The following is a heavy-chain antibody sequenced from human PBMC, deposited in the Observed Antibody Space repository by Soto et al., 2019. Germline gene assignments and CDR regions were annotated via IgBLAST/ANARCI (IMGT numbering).Heavy chain of an antibody. J-gene: IGHJ6*02. D-gene: IGHD1-26*01. CDR3: ARGRIVGALRPGYYYGMDV. CDR2: INHSGSA. V-gene: IGHV4-34*01. Sequence: PSETLSLTCAVYGESFSGHIWTWIRQTPGKGLQWIGQINHSGSASYNPSHKSRVTISVHTSNSQFSLEMSSVTAADTAVYYCARGRIVGALRPGYYYGMDVWGQGTTVTVSS. CDR1: GESFSGHI.